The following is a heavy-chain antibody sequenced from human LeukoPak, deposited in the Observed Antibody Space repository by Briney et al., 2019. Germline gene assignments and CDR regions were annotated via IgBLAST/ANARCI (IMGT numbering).Heavy chain of an antibody. V-gene: IGHV4-34*01. Sequence: SETLSLTCAVYGGSFSGYYWSWIRQPPGKGLEWIGEINHSGSTNYNPSPKSRVTISVDTSKNQFSLKLSSVTAADTTVYYCARGLPTGTASDYWGQGTLVTVSS. CDR1: GGSFSGYY. CDR3: ARGLPTGTASDY. CDR2: INHSGST. J-gene: IGHJ4*02. D-gene: IGHD1-1*01.